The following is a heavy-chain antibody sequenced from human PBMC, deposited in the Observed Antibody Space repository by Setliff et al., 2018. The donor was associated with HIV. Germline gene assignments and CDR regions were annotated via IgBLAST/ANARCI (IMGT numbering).Heavy chain of an antibody. V-gene: IGHV1-8*01. CDR1: GHTFTNVD. CDR3: ARGKGVGGVVITGGLDV. D-gene: IGHD3-10*01. Sequence: PSVKVSCKASGHTFTNVDIHWLRRATGQGLEWVGWMNPNTGVSGYALKFQARVTMTRDTSISTAYMELSSLTPEDTAVYYCARGKGVGGVVITGGLDVWGKGTTVTVSS. CDR2: MNPNTGVS. J-gene: IGHJ6*04.